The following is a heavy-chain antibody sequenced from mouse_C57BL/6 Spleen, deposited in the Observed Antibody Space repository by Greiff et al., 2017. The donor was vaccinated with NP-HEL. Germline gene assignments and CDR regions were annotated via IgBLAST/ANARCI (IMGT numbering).Heavy chain of an antibody. Sequence: QVQLKESGPGILQSSQTLSLTCSFSGFSLSPSGMGLSGLRQPSGKGLEWLAHFSGVDANRYTPSLKSRLTISKDTSRNQVFLKITSVDTADTATYYCARRGNPYYAMDYWGQGTSVTVSS. J-gene: IGHJ4*01. V-gene: IGHV8-12*01. CDR2: FSGVDAN. CDR1: GFSLSPSGMG. CDR3: ARRGNPYYAMDY.